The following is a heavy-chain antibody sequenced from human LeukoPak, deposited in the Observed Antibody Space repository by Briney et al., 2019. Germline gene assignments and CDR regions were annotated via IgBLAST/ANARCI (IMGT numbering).Heavy chain of an antibody. D-gene: IGHD3-10*01. CDR1: GGSIFSSNW. Sequence: SGTLSLTCAVSGGSIFSSNWWSWVRQPPGKGLEWIGQIFHSGSTSCSPSLKSRVTISVDKSKNQFSLKLTSVTAADTAVYYCARHGRRMVRGNYYFDYWGQGTLVTVSS. V-gene: IGHV4-4*02. J-gene: IGHJ4*02. CDR3: ARHGRRMVRGNYYFDY. CDR2: IFHSGST.